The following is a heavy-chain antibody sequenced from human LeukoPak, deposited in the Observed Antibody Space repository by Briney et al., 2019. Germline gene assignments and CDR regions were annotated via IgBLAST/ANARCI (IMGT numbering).Heavy chain of an antibody. D-gene: IGHD5/OR15-5a*01. V-gene: IGHV3-9*01. CDR1: GFTFDDYA. CDR3: ARDTLRLQDTGLDP. Sequence: PGRSLRLSCAASGFTFDDYAMHWVRQAPGKGLEWVSGISWNSGSIGYADSVKGRFTISRDNSKNTLYLQMNSLRAEDTAVYYCARDTLRLQDTGLDPWGQGTLVTVSS. CDR2: ISWNSGSI. J-gene: IGHJ5*02.